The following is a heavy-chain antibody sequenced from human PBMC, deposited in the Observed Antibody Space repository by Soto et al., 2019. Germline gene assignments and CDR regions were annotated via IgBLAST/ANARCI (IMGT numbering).Heavy chain of an antibody. D-gene: IGHD2-21*02. CDR1: GFTFSSYA. CDR3: ARSGLPFEY. V-gene: IGHV3-64*01. CDR2: ISRNGGST. J-gene: IGHJ4*02. Sequence: EVQLVESGGGLVQPGGSLRLSCAASGFTFSSYAMHWVRQAPGKGLEYVSGISRNGGSTYYANSVKGRFTISRDNSKSTLYLQVGRLRAEDRAVYYCARSGLPFEYWGQGTLVTVSS.